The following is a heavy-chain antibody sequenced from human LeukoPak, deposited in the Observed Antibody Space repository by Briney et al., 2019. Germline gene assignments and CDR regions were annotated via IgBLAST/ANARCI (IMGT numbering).Heavy chain of an antibody. V-gene: IGHV7-4-1*02. CDR1: GYTFSNYV. CDR3: ARDLLSSSWSGVFDY. CDR2: INTNSGNP. Sequence: ASVKVSCKASGYTFSNYVMNWVRQAPGQGLEWMGWINTNSGNPTYAQGFTGRFVFSLDTSINTAYLQISSLKAEDTAVYYCARDLLSSSWSGVFDYWGQGTLVTVSS. D-gene: IGHD3-22*01. J-gene: IGHJ4*02.